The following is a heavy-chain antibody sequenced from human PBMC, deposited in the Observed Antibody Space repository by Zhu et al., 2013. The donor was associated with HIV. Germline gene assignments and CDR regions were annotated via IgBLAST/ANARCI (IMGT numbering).Heavy chain of an antibody. CDR1: GYTFTSYG. J-gene: IGHJ4*02. D-gene: IGHD2-15*01. CDR2: ISAYNGNT. CDR3: ARVRASRYSTLGYCSGGSCSKPPYEY. Sequence: QVQLVQSGAEVKKPGASVKVSCKASGYTFTSYGISWVRQAPGQGLEWMGWISAYNGNTNYAQKLQGRVTMTTDTSTSTAYMELRSLRSDDTAVYYCARVRASRYSTLGYCSGGSCSKPPYEYWGQGTPGHRLL. V-gene: IGHV1-18*01.